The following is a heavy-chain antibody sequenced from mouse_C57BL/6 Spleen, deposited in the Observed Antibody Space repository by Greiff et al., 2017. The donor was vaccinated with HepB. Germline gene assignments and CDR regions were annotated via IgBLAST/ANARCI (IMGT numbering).Heavy chain of an antibody. CDR2: IDPETGGT. Sequence: QVQLQQSGAELVRPGASVTLSCKASGYTFTDYEMHWVKQTPVHGLEWIGAIDPETGGTAYNQKFKGKAILTADKSSSTAYMELRSLTSEDSAVYYCTRCPYYYGSKGGDAMDYWGQGTSVTVSS. CDR1: GYTFTDYE. CDR3: TRCPYYYGSKGGDAMDY. D-gene: IGHD1-1*01. J-gene: IGHJ4*01. V-gene: IGHV1-15*01.